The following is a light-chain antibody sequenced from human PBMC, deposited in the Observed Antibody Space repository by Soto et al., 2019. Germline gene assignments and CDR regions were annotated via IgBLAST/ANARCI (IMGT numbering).Light chain of an antibody. Sequence: TQSPATLSVSPGERATLSCRASQSIYSNLAWYYQRPGQSPRLLIYGTSTRATGIPAGFSGSGSGTEFTLAISSLQAEDFAVYYCQQYNSWPQTFGQGTKVDIK. J-gene: IGKJ1*01. CDR1: QSIYSN. CDR2: GTS. CDR3: QQYNSWPQT. V-gene: IGKV3-15*01.